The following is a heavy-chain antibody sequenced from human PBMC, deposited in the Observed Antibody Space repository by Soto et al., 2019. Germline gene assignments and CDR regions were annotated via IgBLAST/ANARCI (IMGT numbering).Heavy chain of an antibody. CDR2: ISAYNGNT. CDR3: ARDKRIVVVVAAGTFDP. CDR1: GYTFTSYG. D-gene: IGHD2-15*01. J-gene: IGHJ5*02. V-gene: IGHV1-18*01. Sequence: ASVKVSCKASGYTFTSYGISWVRQAPGQGLEWMGWISAYNGNTNYAQKLQGRVTMTTDISTSTAYMELRSLRSDDTAVYYCARDKRIVVVVAAGTFDPWGQGTLVTVSS.